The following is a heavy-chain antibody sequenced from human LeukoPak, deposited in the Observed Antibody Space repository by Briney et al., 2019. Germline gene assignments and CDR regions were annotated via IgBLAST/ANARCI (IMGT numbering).Heavy chain of an antibody. D-gene: IGHD3-3*01. Sequence: KPSETLSLTCAVSGYSISSGYHWGWIRQPPGKGLEWIGSVYHSGSTYYNPSLKSRVTISVDTSKNQFSLKLSSVTAADTAVYYCARHSHHVTYYDFWSGYYTEGFDYWGQGTLVTVST. CDR1: GYSISSGYH. J-gene: IGHJ4*02. V-gene: IGHV4-38-2*01. CDR2: VYHSGST. CDR3: ARHSHHVTYYDFWSGYYTEGFDY.